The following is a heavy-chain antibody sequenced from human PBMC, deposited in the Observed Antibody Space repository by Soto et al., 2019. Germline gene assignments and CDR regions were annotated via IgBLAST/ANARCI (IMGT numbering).Heavy chain of an antibody. CDR1: GFTFSSYS. CDR2: ISSSSYI. D-gene: IGHD2-2*01. V-gene: IGHV3-21*01. J-gene: IGHJ3*02. Sequence: GSLRLSCAASGFTFSSYSMNWVRQAPGKGLEWVSSISSSSYIYYADSVKGRFTISRDNAKNSLYLQMNSLRAEDTAVYYGARDVTGIVVVPAADDFDIWGQGTMVTVSS. CDR3: ARDVTGIVVVPAADDFDI.